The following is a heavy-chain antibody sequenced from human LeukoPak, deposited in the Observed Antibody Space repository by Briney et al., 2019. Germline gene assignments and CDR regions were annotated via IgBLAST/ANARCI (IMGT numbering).Heavy chain of an antibody. CDR2: ISSSSSYI. V-gene: IGHV3-21*01. CDR1: GFTVSTNY. CDR3: ARDLWGTAVTTDYFDS. Sequence: GGSLRLSCAASGFTVSTNYMAWVRQVPGKGLEWVSSISSSSSYIYYADSVKGRFTISRDNAKNSLYLQMISLRAEDMAVYYCARDLWGTAVTTDYFDSWGQGTLVTVSS. J-gene: IGHJ4*02. D-gene: IGHD4-17*01.